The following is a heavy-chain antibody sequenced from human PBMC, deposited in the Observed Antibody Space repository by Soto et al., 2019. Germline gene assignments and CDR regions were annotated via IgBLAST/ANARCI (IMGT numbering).Heavy chain of an antibody. D-gene: IGHD3-9*01. J-gene: IGHJ4*02. CDR2: ISYDGSNK. CDR1: GFTFSSYG. CDR3: AKDLSPVDWTTDY. Sequence: PGGSLRLSCAASGFTFSSYGMHWVRQAPGKGLEWVAVISYDGSNKYYADSVKGRFTISRDNSKNTLYLQMNRLRAEDTAVYYCAKDLSPVDWTTDYSGQGTLVTVSS. V-gene: IGHV3-30*18.